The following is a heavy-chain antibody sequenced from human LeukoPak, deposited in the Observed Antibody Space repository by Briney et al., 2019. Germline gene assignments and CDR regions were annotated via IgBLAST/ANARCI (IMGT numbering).Heavy chain of an antibody. CDR2: ISGSGGTT. CDR3: AKTNTYVNFDY. V-gene: IGHV3-23*01. D-gene: IGHD5-18*01. Sequence: PGGSLRLSCAASGFTFSSFVMSWVRQAPGKGLEWVSGISGSGGTTYYADSVKGRFTISRDNSKNTLYLQMNSLRADDTAVYYCAKTNTYVNFDYWGQGTLVTVSS. CDR1: GFTFSSFV. J-gene: IGHJ4*02.